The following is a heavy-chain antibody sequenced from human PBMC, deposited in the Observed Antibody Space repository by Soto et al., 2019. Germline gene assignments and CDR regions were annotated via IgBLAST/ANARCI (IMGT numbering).Heavy chain of an antibody. CDR1: GYFIGAGGYY. J-gene: IGHJ5*02. V-gene: IGHV4-31*03. Sequence: QIELQESGPGLVKPSQTLSLTCFVSGYFIGAGGYYWSWIRHHPGKGLEWIGSFYSSGSIIYNPSLRSRVSITGDMSTNQFSMSLTSVTAADTARYYCARMYSSGSGWFHPWGQGTRVTVSS. CDR2: FYSSGSI. CDR3: ARMYSSGSGWFHP. D-gene: IGHD6-19*01.